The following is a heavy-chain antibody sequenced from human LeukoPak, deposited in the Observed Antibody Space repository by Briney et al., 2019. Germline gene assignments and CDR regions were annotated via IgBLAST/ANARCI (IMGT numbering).Heavy chain of an antibody. V-gene: IGHV3-21*01. D-gene: IGHD3-10*01. CDR2: ISSSSSYI. J-gene: IGHJ4*02. Sequence: GGSLRLSCAASGFTFSSYSMNWVRQAPGKGLEWASSISSSSSYIYYADSVKGRFTISRDNAKNSLYLQMNSLRAEDTAVYYCAGENPRGSGTTDYWGQGTLVTVSS. CDR3: AGENPRGSGTTDY. CDR1: GFTFSSYS.